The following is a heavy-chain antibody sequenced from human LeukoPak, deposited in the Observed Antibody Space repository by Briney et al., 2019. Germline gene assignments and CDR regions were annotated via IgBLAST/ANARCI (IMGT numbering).Heavy chain of an antibody. J-gene: IGHJ4*02. Sequence: GGSLRLSCAASRFTFSSYSMNWVRQAPGKGLEWVSYITSSSSIIYYADSVKGRFTISRDNAKNSLYLQMNSLRDEDTAVYYCARRATVVTHFDYWGQGTQVTASS. V-gene: IGHV3-48*02. CDR3: ARRATVVTHFDY. D-gene: IGHD4-23*01. CDR2: ITSSSSII. CDR1: RFTFSSYS.